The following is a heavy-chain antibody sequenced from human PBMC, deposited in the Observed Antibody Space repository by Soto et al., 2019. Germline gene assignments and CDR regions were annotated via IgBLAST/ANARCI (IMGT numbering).Heavy chain of an antibody. CDR3: AREGSYHSFDY. CDR1: DGSVSRGGYY. Sequence: QVQLQESGPGLVKPSQTLSLACTVSDGSVSRGGYYWSWLRQSPGKGLEWIGHIYYTGRTSYNPPLKSRVTISLQTSKRQFPLRLASVSAADTALYYCAREGSYHSFDYWGQGALVTVSS. CDR2: IYYTGRT. V-gene: IGHV4-31*03. J-gene: IGHJ4*02. D-gene: IGHD1-26*01.